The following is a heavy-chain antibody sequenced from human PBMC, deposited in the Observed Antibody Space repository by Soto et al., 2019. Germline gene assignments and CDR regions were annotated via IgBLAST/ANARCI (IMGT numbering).Heavy chain of an antibody. CDR3: VRDGTKTLRDWCDP. Sequence: PSETLSLTCTVSGASISGFYWSWIRKSAGKGLEWIGRIYATGTTDYNPSLKSRVMMSVDTSKKQFSLKLRSVTAADTAVYYCVRDGTKTLRDWCDPWGQGIAGTVS. J-gene: IGHJ5*02. V-gene: IGHV4-4*07. CDR2: IYATGTT. CDR1: GASISGFY. D-gene: IGHD1-1*01.